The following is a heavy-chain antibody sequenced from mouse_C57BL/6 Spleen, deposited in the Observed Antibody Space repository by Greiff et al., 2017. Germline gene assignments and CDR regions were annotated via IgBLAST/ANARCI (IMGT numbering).Heavy chain of an antibody. CDR1: GYAFTNYL. D-gene: IGHD1-2*01. J-gene: IGHJ2*01. V-gene: IGHV1-54*01. Sequence: QVQLQQSGAELVRPGTSVKVSCKASGYAFTNYLIEWVKQRPGQGLEWIGVINPGSGGTNYNEKFKGKATLTADKSSSTAYMQRSSLTSEDSAVYFCARNGEAFDYWGQGTTLTVSS. CDR2: INPGSGGT. CDR3: ARNGEAFDY.